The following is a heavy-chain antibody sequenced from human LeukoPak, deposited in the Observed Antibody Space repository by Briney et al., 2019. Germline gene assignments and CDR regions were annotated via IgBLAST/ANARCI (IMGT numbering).Heavy chain of an antibody. CDR2: IGTGGST. J-gene: IGHJ6*02. CDR1: GFTFSSYA. D-gene: IGHD1-1*01. CDR3: AKAITGMRFCLDV. V-gene: IGHV3-23*01. Sequence: GGSLRLSCAASGFTFSSYAMSCVRQAPGKGLEWVSTIGTGGSTYYPDSVKGRTTISRDNSKNMLYVQMNNLRAEDTAVYFCAKAITGMRFCLDVWGQGTTVTVSS.